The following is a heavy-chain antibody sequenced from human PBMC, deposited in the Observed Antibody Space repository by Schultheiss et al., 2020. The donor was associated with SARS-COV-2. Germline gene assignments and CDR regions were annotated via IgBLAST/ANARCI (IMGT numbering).Heavy chain of an antibody. J-gene: IGHJ6*02. V-gene: IGHV3-33*01. CDR3: ARELGYSYGYTYYYSGMDV. CDR2: IWYDGNNK. D-gene: IGHD5-18*01. CDR1: GFTFSNYA. Sequence: GGSLRLSCAASGFTFSNYAMHWVRQAPGKGLEWVAVIWYDGNNKYYVNSVRGRFTISRDNSINTLYLQMNSLRDEDTAVYYCARELGYSYGYTYYYSGMDVWGQGTTVTVSS.